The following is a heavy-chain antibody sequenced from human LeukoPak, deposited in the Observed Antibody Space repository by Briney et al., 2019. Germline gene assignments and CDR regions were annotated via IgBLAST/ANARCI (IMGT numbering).Heavy chain of an antibody. CDR3: ARVRGGN. CDR1: GFTLSDFW. CDR2: INEHGTT. Sequence: GGSLRLSCAASGFTLSDFWMYWVRQAPGKGLVWISNINEHGTTAYADSVKGRFTISRDNAKNTLYLQMNSLRAENTAVYYCARVRGGNWGQGTLVTVSS. V-gene: IGHV3-74*01. J-gene: IGHJ4*02. D-gene: IGHD3-16*01.